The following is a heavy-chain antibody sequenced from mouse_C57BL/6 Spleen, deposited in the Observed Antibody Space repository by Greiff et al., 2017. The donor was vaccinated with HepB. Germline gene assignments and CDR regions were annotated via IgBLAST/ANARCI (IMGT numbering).Heavy chain of an antibody. CDR3: ARWTTVVGTPFGY. Sequence: VKLMESGAELAKPGASVKLSCKASGYTFTSYWMHWVKQRPGQGLEWIGYINPSSGYTKYNQKFKDKATLTADKSSSTAYMQLSSPTYEDSAVYYCARWTTVVGTPFGYWGQGNLVTVSA. D-gene: IGHD1-1*01. CDR2: INPSSGYT. J-gene: IGHJ3*01. CDR1: GYTFTSYW. V-gene: IGHV1-7*01.